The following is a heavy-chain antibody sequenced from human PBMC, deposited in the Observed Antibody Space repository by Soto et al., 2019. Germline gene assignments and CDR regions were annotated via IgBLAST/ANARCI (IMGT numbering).Heavy chain of an antibody. CDR1: GGTFSSYA. D-gene: IGHD2-2*01. J-gene: IGHJ4*02. CDR3: ASAYCSSTSCLYYFHF. Sequence: QVQLVQSGAEVKKPGSSVKVSCKASGGTFSSYAISWVRQAPGQGLEWMGGIIPIFGTANYAQKFQGRVTISADESTSTAYMELSCLRSEDTAVYYCASAYCSSTSCLYYFHFWGQGTLVTVSS. CDR2: IIPIFGTA. V-gene: IGHV1-69*01.